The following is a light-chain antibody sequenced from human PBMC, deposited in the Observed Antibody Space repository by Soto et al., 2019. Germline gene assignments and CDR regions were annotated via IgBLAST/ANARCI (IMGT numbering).Light chain of an antibody. J-gene: IGKJ1*01. V-gene: IGKV1-27*01. CDR3: HKYNSAPWT. CDR2: AAS. CDR1: QGVSNY. Sequence: DIPMTQSPSSLSSSVGDRVTITCRASQGVSNYLAWYQQKPGKVPKLLIYAASTLQSGVPSRFSGSGSGTDFTLTSSSLQPEDVATYYCHKYNSAPWTVGKGNKVEL.